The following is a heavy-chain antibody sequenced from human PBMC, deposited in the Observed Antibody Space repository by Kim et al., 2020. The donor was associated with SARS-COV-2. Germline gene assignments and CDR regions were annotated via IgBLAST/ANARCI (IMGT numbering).Heavy chain of an antibody. CDR1: GYTITNYY. J-gene: IGHJ4*02. CDR3: TRDPIFMSTIHSDY. CDR2: FDPRGGVT. V-gene: IGHV1-46*01. Sequence: ASVKVSCKASGYTITNYYVHWVRQAPGQGLEWMGLFDPRGGVTTYAQKIQGRVTVTWDMATNTLYMELTSLRSEDTAIYYCTRDPIFMSTIHSDYGGQGTLVTVSS. D-gene: IGHD3-16*01.